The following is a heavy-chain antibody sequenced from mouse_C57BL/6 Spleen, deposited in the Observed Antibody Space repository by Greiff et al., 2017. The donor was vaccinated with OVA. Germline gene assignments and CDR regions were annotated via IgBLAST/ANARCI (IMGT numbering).Heavy chain of an antibody. Sequence: QVQLQQPGAELVKPGASVKLSCKASGYTFTSYWMHWVKQRPGQGLEWIGMIHPNSGSTNYNEKFKSKATLTVDKSSSTAYMQLSSLTSEDSAVYYCAREGITTVVAPDYWGQGTTRTVSS. J-gene: IGHJ2*01. V-gene: IGHV1-64*01. CDR1: GYTFTSYW. CDR3: AREGITTVVAPDY. D-gene: IGHD1-1*01. CDR2: IHPNSGST.